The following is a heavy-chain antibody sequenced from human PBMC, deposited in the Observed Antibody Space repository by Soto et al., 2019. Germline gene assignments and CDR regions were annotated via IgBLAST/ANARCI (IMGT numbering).Heavy chain of an antibody. D-gene: IGHD3-22*01. CDR1: LFTFSIYG. V-gene: IGHV3-30*18. J-gene: IGHJ1*01. Sequence: GGCLRLSCAASLFTFSIYGMHWCRQARGKGLEWVAVISYDGSNKYYADSVKGRFTISRDNSKNTLYLQMNSLRAEDTAVYYCAKGVYYYDSSGYYDEYFQHWGQGTLVTVSS. CDR3: AKGVYYYDSSGYYDEYFQH. CDR2: ISYDGSNK.